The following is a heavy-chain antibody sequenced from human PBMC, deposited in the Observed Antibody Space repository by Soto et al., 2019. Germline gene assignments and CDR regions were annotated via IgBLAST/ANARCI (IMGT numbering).Heavy chain of an antibody. CDR3: AREGWLHPAGGYYYGMDV. V-gene: IGHV3-33*01. Sequence: GGSLRLSCAASGFTFSSYGMHWVRQAPGKGLEWVAVIWYDGSNKYYADSVKGRFTISRDNSKNTLYLQMNSLRAEDTAVYYCAREGWLHPAGGYYYGMDVWGQGTTVTVSS. J-gene: IGHJ6*02. CDR1: GFTFSSYG. CDR2: IWYDGSNK. D-gene: IGHD5-12*01.